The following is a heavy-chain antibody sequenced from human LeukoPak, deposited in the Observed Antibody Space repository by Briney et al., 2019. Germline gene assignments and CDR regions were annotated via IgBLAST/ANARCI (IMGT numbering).Heavy chain of an antibody. CDR1: GGSISSGGYY. J-gene: IGHJ6*04. CDR2: IYYSGST. V-gene: IGHV4-31*03. D-gene: IGHD2-15*01. CDR3: ARLGCSGGSCYDYYYYGMDV. Sequence: SQTLSLTCTVSGGSISSGGYYWSWIRQHPGTGLEWIGYIYYSGSTYYNPSLKSRVTISVDTSKNQFSLKLSSVTAADTAVYYCARLGCSGGSCYDYYYYGMDVWGKGTTVTVSS.